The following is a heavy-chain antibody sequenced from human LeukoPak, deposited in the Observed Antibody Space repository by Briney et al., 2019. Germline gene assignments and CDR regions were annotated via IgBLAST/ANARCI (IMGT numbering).Heavy chain of an antibody. D-gene: IGHD3-22*01. J-gene: IGHJ4*02. V-gene: IGHV3-21*01. CDR3: ARDFYDSSGYYYDY. CDR1: GFTFSRYS. Sequence: AGGTLRLACAASGFTFSRYSLNWVRQAPRKGLEWVSSISGSSIYKYYADSVKGRFTISRDNAKNSLYLQMNSLRAEDTAVYYCARDFYDSSGYYYDYWGQGTLVTVSS. CDR2: ISGSSIYK.